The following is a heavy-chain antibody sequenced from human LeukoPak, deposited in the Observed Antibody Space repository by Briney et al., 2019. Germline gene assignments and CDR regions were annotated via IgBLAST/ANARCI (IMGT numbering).Heavy chain of an antibody. CDR1: GLTVGSSY. V-gene: IGHV3-53*01. CDR2: IYNDGST. CDR3: ARNILFAFDI. J-gene: IGHJ3*02. Sequence: PGGSLRLSCAASGLTVGSSYMSWVRQAPGKGLEWVSIIYNDGSTYYADSMKGRFTISRDNSKNTLYLQVNSLRAEDTAMYYCARNILFAFDIWGQGTMDTVSS.